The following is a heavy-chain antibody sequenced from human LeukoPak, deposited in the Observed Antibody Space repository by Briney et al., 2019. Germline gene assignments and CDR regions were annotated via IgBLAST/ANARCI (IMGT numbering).Heavy chain of an antibody. V-gene: IGHV1-18*01. CDR3: ARMGGELLGPWFDY. CDR1: GYTFTSFS. D-gene: IGHD1-26*01. CDR2: ISVYNGNT. J-gene: IGHJ4*02. Sequence: APVKVSCKASGYTFTSFSITWVRQAPGQGLEWMGWISVYNGNTNYAQKLQGRVTMTTDTSTSTAYMELRSLRSDDTAVYYCARMGGELLGPWFDYWGQGTLVTVSS.